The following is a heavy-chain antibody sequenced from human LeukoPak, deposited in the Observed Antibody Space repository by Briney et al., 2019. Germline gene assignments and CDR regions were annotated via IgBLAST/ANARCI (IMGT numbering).Heavy chain of an antibody. CDR3: ARDWGYCSSTSCHVFDY. CDR2: IYSGGST. V-gene: IGHV3-53*01. D-gene: IGHD2-2*01. Sequence: GGSLRLSCAASGFTVSSNYMSWVRQAPGKGLEWVSVIYSGGSTYYSDSVQGRFTISRDISKNTLYLQMNSLRAEDTAVYYCARDWGYCSSTSCHVFDYWGQGTLVTVSS. J-gene: IGHJ4*02. CDR1: GFTVSSNY.